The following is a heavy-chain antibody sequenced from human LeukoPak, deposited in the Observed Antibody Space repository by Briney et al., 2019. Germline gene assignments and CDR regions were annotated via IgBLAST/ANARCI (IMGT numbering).Heavy chain of an antibody. J-gene: IGHJ6*03. V-gene: IGHV4-39*02. D-gene: IGHD3-22*01. CDR2: IYYSGST. Sequence: PSETLSLTCTVSGGSISSSNYYWGWIRQPPWKGLEWIGNIYYSGSTYYNPSFKSRLTISVDTSKNQFSLKLSSVTAADTAVYYCARDGDSSGYYYYMDVWGKGTTVTVSS. CDR1: GGSISSSNYY. CDR3: ARDGDSSGYYYYMDV.